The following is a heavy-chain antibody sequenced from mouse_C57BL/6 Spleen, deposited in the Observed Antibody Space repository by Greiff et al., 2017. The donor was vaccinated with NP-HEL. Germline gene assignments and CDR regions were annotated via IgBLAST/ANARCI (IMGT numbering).Heavy chain of an antibody. D-gene: IGHD1-1*01. CDR1: GFSFNTYA. Sequence: EVMLVESGGGLVQPKGSLKLSCAASGFSFNTYAMNWVRQAPGKGLEWVARIRRKSNNSATYYADSVKDRLTISRDDSESILYLQMKNMNTEDTDMDYCVSHIPNYYGSSRDYYAMDCWGQGTSVTVSS. V-gene: IGHV10-1*01. J-gene: IGHJ4*01. CDR3: VSHIPNYYGSSRDYYAMDC. CDR2: IRRKSNNSAT.